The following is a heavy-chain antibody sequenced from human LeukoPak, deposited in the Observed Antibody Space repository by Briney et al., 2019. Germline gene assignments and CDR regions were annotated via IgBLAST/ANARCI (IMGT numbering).Heavy chain of an antibody. CDR2: IYHSGST. CDR3: ARDPDYYDSSGYYYAFDY. Sequence: PSETLSLTCTVSGYSISSGYYWGWIRQPPGKGLEWIGSIYHSGSTYYNPSLKSRVTISVDTSKNQFSLKLSSVTAADTAVYYCARDPDYYDSSGYYYAFDYWGQGTLVTVSS. J-gene: IGHJ4*02. CDR1: GYSISSGYY. V-gene: IGHV4-38-2*02. D-gene: IGHD3-22*01.